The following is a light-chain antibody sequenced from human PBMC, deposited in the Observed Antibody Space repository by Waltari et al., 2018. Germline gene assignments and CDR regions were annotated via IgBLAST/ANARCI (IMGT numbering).Light chain of an antibody. Sequence: QSGLTQPASVSGPPGQSITISCTGTSSDAGHYNIFSWYHQYPCKAPTTMVYEVTKRTSGVSDRFSGSKSGNTASLTIYGLQSEDEADYYCCSYAGLGIYVFGTGTKVTVL. CDR3: CSYAGLGIYV. J-gene: IGLJ1*01. CDR2: EVT. V-gene: IGLV2-23*02. CDR1: SSDAGHYNI.